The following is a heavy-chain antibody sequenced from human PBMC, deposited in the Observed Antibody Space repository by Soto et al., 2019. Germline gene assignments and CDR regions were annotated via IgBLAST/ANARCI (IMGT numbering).Heavy chain of an antibody. CDR3: ARESGGATATLDYSYFYMDV. D-gene: IGHD5-12*01. V-gene: IGHV1-2*04. CDR2: INPNSGVT. CDR1: GDTFTDYY. Sequence: QVQLVQSGAEVKKPGASVTVSCRSSGDTFTDYYMHWVRQAPGQGLEWMGWINPNSGVTKYAQKLQGWVTMTRDTSIRTVYMQLSRLRSDDTAVYYCARESGGATATLDYSYFYMDVWGTGTTVTVSS. J-gene: IGHJ6*03.